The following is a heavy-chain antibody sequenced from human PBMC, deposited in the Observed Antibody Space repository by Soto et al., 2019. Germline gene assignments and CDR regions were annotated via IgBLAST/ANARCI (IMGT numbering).Heavy chain of an antibody. D-gene: IGHD5-12*01. J-gene: IGHJ2*01. CDR2: IDIAGAT. CDR1: GFTFSNYD. V-gene: IGHV3-13*01. Sequence: GGSLRLSCAASGFTFSNYDMHWVRQTTGKGLEWVSAIDIAGATYYPDSVKGRFTISRGKAKNSLYLQMNSLRADDTAVYYCARAARWLQSRYFELWGRGTLVTVSS. CDR3: ARAARWLQSRYFEL.